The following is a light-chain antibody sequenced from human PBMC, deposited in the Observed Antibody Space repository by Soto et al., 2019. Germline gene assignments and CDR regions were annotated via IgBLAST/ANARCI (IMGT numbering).Light chain of an antibody. J-gene: IGKJ1*01. V-gene: IGKV3-20*01. Sequence: EIVLTQSPGTLSLSPGDRATLSCRASQIISSAYLAWYKQRPGQAHRLLISASSSSATGIPDRFTGSGSGTAFSLSISRVEPEIFAVYYWQECGSSLSWSFGRGTKVEMK. CDR3: QECGSSLSWS. CDR2: ASS. CDR1: QIISSAY.